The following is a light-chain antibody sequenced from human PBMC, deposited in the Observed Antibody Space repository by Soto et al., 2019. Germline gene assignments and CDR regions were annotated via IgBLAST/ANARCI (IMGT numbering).Light chain of an antibody. CDR3: QQSYSTPPWT. CDR2: GAS. CDR1: QSVSSSY. Sequence: EIVLTQSPGTLSLSPGEIATLSFRASQSVSSSYLAWYQQKPGQAPRLLIYGASSRATGIPDRFSGSGSGTDFTLTISSLQPEDFATYYCQQSYSTPPWTFGQGTKVDIK. J-gene: IGKJ1*01. V-gene: IGKV3-20*01.